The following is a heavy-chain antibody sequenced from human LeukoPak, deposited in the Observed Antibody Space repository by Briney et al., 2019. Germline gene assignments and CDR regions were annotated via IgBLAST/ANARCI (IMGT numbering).Heavy chain of an antibody. D-gene: IGHD1-26*01. CDR1: GFTFSSYW. J-gene: IGHJ3*02. V-gene: IGHV3-7*01. CDR2: IKQDGSEK. CDR3: AKDYRSYYHEGAFDI. Sequence: GGSLRLSCAASGFTFSSYWMSWVRQAPGKGLEWVANIKQDGSEKYYVDSVKGRFTISRDNSKNTLYLQMNSLRAEDTAVYYCAKDYRSYYHEGAFDIWGQGTMVTVSS.